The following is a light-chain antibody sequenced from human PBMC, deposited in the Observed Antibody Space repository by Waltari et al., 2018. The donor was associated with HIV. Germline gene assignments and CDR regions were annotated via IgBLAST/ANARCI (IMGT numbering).Light chain of an antibody. CDR2: LGS. CDR1: QSLMHSDGYNY. CDR3: MQGLQTPWS. Sequence: DIVMTQSPLSLPVTPGEPASMSCRSSQSLMHSDGYNYLDWYLQKPGQSPQLLIYLGSNRASGVPDRFSGRGSGTDFTLKISRVEAEDVGVYHCMQGLQTPWSFGQGTKLEIK. J-gene: IGKJ2*03. V-gene: IGKV2-28*01.